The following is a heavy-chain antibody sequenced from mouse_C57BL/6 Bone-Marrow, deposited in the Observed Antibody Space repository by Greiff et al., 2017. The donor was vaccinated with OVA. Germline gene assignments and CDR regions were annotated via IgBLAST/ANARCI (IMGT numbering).Heavy chain of an antibody. CDR2: ISSGGSYT. Sequence: EVKVVESGGDLVKPGGSLKLSCAASGFTFSSYGMSWVRQTPDKRLEWVATISSGGSYTYYPDSVKGRFTISRDNAKNTLYLQMSSLKSEDTAMYYCARHSDLFDYWGQGTTLTVSS. J-gene: IGHJ2*01. CDR1: GFTFSSYG. V-gene: IGHV5-6*01. D-gene: IGHD2-13*01. CDR3: ARHSDLFDY.